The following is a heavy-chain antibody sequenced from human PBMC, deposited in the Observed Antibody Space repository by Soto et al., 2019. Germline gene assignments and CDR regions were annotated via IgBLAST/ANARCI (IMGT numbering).Heavy chain of an antibody. CDR2: ISYDGSNK. V-gene: IGHV3-30-3*01. D-gene: IGHD1-26*01. CDR3: ASENIVGATRVTDY. Sequence: QVQLVESGGGVVQPGRSLSPSCEASGFTFSSYAMHWVRQAPGRGRGWVAVISYDGSNKYYADSVKGRFTISRDNSKNTLYLQMNSLRAEDTAVYYCASENIVGATRVTDYWGQGTLVTVSS. J-gene: IGHJ4*02. CDR1: GFTFSSYA.